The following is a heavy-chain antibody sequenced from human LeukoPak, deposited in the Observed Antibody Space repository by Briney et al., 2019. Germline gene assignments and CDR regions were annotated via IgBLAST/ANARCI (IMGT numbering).Heavy chain of an antibody. V-gene: IGHV4-30-2*01. CDR3: ANTATRVFSY. CDR1: GGSISSGLYS. J-gene: IGHJ4*02. CDR2: IYHTGST. Sequence: PSETLSLTCDVSGGSISSGLYSWSWIRQPLGKGLEWIGYIYHTGSTYYNPSLKSRVTISVDTSKNQFSLRLSSVTAADTAVYYCANTATRVFSYWGQGTLVTVSS. D-gene: IGHD2-15*01.